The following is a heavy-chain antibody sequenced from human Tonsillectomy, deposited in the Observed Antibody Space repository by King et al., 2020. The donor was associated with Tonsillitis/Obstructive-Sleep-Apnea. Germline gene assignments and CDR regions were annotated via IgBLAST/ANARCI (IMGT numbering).Heavy chain of an antibody. CDR2: INHSGST. Sequence: VQLQQWGAGLLKPSETLSLTCAVYGGSFSGYYWSWIRQPPGKGLEWIGEINHSGSTNYNPSLKSRVTISVDTSKNQFSLTLSSVTAADTAVYYCARGEKCSSTSCYTASNYYYYYMDVWGKGTTVTVSS. D-gene: IGHD2-2*02. CDR3: ARGEKCSSTSCYTASNYYYYYMDV. CDR1: GGSFSGYY. V-gene: IGHV4-34*01. J-gene: IGHJ6*03.